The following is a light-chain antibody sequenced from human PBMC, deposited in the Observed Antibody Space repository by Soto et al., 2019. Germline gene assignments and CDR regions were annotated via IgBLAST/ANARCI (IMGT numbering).Light chain of an antibody. CDR1: SGHSTYI. J-gene: IGLJ2*01. Sequence: QSVLTQSSSASASLGSSVKLTCTLSSGHSTYIIAWHQQQPGKAPRYLMKLEGSGSYNKGSGIPDRFSGSSAGAARYLTISNLQFEDEADYYCETWDTNVVVFGGGTKLTVL. CDR2: LEGSGSY. V-gene: IGLV4-60*02. CDR3: ETWDTNVVV.